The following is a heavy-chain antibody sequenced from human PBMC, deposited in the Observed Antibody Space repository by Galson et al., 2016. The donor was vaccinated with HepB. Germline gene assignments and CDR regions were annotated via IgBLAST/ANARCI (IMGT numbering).Heavy chain of an antibody. CDR2: IWFDGSSK. Sequence: SLRLSCAGSGFTFSNYGINWVRQAPGEGLEWVAMIWFDGSSKHHSDSVRGRLTISRDNSKNTLYLEMNSLRAEDTAVYYCATEDLSSPGNGALDIWGQGAMVTVSS. J-gene: IGHJ3*02. CDR1: GFTFSNYG. V-gene: IGHV3-33*08. D-gene: IGHD6-13*01. CDR3: ATEDLSSPGNGALDI.